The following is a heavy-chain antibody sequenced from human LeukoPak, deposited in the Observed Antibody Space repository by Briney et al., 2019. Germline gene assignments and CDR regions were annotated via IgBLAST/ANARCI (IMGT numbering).Heavy chain of an antibody. CDR2: ISSNSGGI. CDR3: AIEGFDFWSGSGYYFDY. CDR1: GFIFDDYA. Sequence: GRSLRLSCVGSGFIFDDYAMHWVRQAPGKGLEWVSSISSNSGGIDYADSVKGRFTISRDNAKNSLYLQMNSLRAEDTALYYCAIEGFDFWSGSGYYFDYWGQGTLVPVSS. J-gene: IGHJ4*02. D-gene: IGHD3-3*01. V-gene: IGHV3-9*01.